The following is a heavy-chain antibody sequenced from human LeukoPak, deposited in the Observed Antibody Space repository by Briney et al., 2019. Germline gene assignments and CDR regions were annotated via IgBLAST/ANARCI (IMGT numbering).Heavy chain of an antibody. CDR2: ISSSSSYI. CDR3: ASGLGDSSGYYYF. V-gene: IGHV3-21*01. J-gene: IGHJ4*02. D-gene: IGHD3-22*01. CDR1: GFTFSSYT. Sequence: PGGSLRLSCAVSGFTFSSYTMNWVRQAPGKGLEWVSSISSSSSYIYYADSVKGRFTISRDNAKNSLYLQMNSLRAEDTAVYYCASGLGDSSGYYYFGGQGTLVTVSS.